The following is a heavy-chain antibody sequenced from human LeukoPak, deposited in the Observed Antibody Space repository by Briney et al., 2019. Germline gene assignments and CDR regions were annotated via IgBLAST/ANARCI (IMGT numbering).Heavy chain of an antibody. CDR2: ISAYNGNT. Sequence: ASVKVSCKASGYTFTSYGISWVRQAPGQGLEWMGWISAYNGNTNYAQKLQGRVTMTTDTSTSPAYMELRSLRSDDTAVYYCARPIVAAGSNWFDPWGEGTLVTVSS. V-gene: IGHV1-18*01. J-gene: IGHJ5*02. CDR1: GYTFTSYG. CDR3: ARPIVAAGSNWFDP. D-gene: IGHD6-13*01.